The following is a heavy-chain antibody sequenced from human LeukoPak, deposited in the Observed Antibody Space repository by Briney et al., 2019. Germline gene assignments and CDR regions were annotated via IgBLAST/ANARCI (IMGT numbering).Heavy chain of an antibody. J-gene: IGHJ6*02. CDR2: INHSGST. V-gene: IGHV4-34*01. CDR1: GGSFSGYY. CDR3: ARVVGATEYYYYGMDV. Sequence: SETLSLTCAVYGGSFSGYYWSWIRQPPGKGLEWIGEINHSGSTNYNPSLKSRVTISVDTSKNQFSLKLSSVTAADTAVYYCARVVGATEYYYYGMDVWGQGTTATVSS. D-gene: IGHD1-26*01.